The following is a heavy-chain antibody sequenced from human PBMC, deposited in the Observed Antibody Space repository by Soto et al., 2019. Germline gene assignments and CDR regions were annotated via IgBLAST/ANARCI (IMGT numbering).Heavy chain of an antibody. CDR2: IYYSGST. Sequence: SETLSLTCTVSGGSISSSSYYWGWIRQPPGKGLEWIGSIYYSGSTYYNPSLKSRVTISVDTSKNQFSLKLSSVTAADTAVYYCASGDLRFGELFSNWGQGTLVTVSS. D-gene: IGHD3-10*01. CDR1: GGSISSSSYY. CDR3: ASGDLRFGELFSN. J-gene: IGHJ4*02. V-gene: IGHV4-39*01.